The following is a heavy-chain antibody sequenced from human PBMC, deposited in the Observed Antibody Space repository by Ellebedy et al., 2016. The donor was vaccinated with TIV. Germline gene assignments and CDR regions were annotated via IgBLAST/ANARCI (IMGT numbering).Heavy chain of an antibody. J-gene: IGHJ4*02. D-gene: IGHD2-15*01. V-gene: IGHV3-7*01. CDR3: ARDQGDIVRTPGIDF. CDR1: GFTFRSEW. CDR2: IKEDGSEK. Sequence: PGGSLRLSCVASGFTFRSEWMSWVRQATGKGLEWVANIKEDGSEKDYVDLVKGRFTISRDNAKNSLYLQMNNLRVEDKAVYYYARDQGDIVRTPGIDFWGQGTLVTVSS.